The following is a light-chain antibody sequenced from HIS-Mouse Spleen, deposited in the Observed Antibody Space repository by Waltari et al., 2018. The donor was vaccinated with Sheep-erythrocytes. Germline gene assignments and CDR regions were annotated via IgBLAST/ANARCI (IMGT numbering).Light chain of an antibody. J-gene: IGLJ3*02. CDR3: CSYAGSSTPWV. CDR1: SSDVGSYNL. Sequence: QSALTQPASVSGSPGQSLTIPCTGTSSDVGSYNLISAYQQHPVKAPKLMNYEGSKRPSGVSNRFSGSKSGNTASLTISGLQAEDEADYYCCSYAGSSTPWVFGGGTKLTVL. V-gene: IGLV2-23*01. CDR2: EGS.